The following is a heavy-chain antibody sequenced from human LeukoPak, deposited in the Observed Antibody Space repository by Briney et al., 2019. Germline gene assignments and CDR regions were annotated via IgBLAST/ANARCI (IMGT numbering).Heavy chain of an antibody. CDR1: GYTFTGYY. Sequence: ASVKVSCKASGYTFTGYYMHWVRQAPGQGLEWMGWINPNSGGTNYAQKFQGRITMTRDTSISTAYMEVSRLRSDDTAVYYCARENGPHYALDYWGQGTLVTVPS. J-gene: IGHJ4*02. V-gene: IGHV1-2*02. CDR2: INPNSGGT. D-gene: IGHD3-16*01. CDR3: ARENGPHYALDY.